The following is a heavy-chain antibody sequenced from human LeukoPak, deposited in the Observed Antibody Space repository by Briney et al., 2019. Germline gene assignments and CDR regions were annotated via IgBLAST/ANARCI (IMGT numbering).Heavy chain of an antibody. CDR1: GFTFSNAW. D-gene: IGHD4-17*01. CDR2: IKSKTDGGTT. V-gene: IGHV3-15*01. CDR3: TTGYDYGDYGSSDY. J-gene: IGHJ4*02. Sequence: GGSLRLSCSASGFTFSNAWMSWVRQAPGKGLEWVGRIKSKTDGGTTDYAAPVKGRFTISRDDSKNMLYLQMNSLKTEDTAVYYCTTGYDYGDYGSSDYWGQGTLVTVSS.